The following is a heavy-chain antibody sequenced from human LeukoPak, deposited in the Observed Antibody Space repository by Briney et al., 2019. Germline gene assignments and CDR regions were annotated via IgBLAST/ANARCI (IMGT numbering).Heavy chain of an antibody. CDR2: ISSSSSYI. J-gene: IGHJ6*03. CDR1: GFTFSSYG. D-gene: IGHD2-2*01. Sequence: GGSLRLSCAASGFTFSSYGMNWVRQAPGKGLEWVSSISSSSSYIYYADSVKGRFTISRDNAKNSLYLQMNSLKAEDTAVYYCGRPAAPYYYYYYMDVWGKGTTVTVSS. CDR3: GRPAAPYYYYYYMDV. V-gene: IGHV3-21*01.